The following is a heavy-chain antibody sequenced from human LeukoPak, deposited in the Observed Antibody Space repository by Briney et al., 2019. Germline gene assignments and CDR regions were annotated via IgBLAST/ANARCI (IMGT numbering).Heavy chain of an antibody. V-gene: IGHV4-59*01. J-gene: IGHJ4*02. CDR3: ASGNRGYSCGYPDY. Sequence: SETLSLTCTVSGGSISSYYWSWIRQPPGKGLEWIGYIYYSGSTNYNPSLKSRVTISVDTSKNQFSLKLSSVTAADTAVYYCASGNRGYSCGYPDYWGQGTLVTVSS. D-gene: IGHD5-18*01. CDR1: GGSISSYY. CDR2: IYYSGST.